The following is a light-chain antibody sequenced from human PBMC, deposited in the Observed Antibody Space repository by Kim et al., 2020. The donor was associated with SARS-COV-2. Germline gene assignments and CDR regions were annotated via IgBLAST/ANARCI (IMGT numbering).Light chain of an antibody. V-gene: IGKV1-5*01. CDR2: DAS. CDR3: QQYNRYCT. Sequence: LAEYVGDRVTITCRASQSINNALAWYQQKPGRAPKLLIYDASSLESGVPSRFSGSGSGAEFTLTISSLQPEDSATYYCQQYNRYCTFGGGTKVEI. J-gene: IGKJ4*01. CDR1: QSINNA.